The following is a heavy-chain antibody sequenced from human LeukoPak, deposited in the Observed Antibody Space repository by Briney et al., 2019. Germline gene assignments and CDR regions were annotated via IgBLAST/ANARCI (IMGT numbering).Heavy chain of an antibody. Sequence: PSETLSLTCTVSGGSISSYYWSWIRQPAGKGLEWIGRIYTSGSTNYNPSLKNRVTISVDTSKNHFSLNLTSVTAADTAVYYCARVKDFAYSFFDLWGRGTLVTVSS. CDR1: GGSISSYY. CDR3: ARVKDFAYSFFDL. CDR2: IYTSGST. J-gene: IGHJ2*01. V-gene: IGHV4-4*07.